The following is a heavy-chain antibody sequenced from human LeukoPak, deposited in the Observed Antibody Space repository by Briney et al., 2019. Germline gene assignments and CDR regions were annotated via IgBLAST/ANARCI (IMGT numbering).Heavy chain of an antibody. CDR3: ARKLLEKTSTT. D-gene: IGHD1-14*01. V-gene: IGHV3-23*01. CDR1: GFTFSTYA. CDR2: ISDSGDKT. Sequence: GGSLRLSCAASGFTFSTYAMTWVRQAPGEGLEWVSGISDSGDKTWYADSVKGRFTISRDNSKDTLFLQMNSLREEDTAVYYCARKLLEKTSTTGGQGTLVTVSS. J-gene: IGHJ4*02.